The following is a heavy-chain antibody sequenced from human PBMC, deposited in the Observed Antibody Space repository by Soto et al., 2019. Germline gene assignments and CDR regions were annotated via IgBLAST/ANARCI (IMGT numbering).Heavy chain of an antibody. CDR1: GGSISSGGYY. CDR2: IYYSGST. D-gene: IGHD4-17*01. Sequence: QVQLQESGPGLVKPSQTLSLTCTVSGGSISSGGYYWSWIRQHPGKGLEWIGYIYYSGSTYYNPSLKSRVTTSVDTSKNQVSLKLSSVTAADTAVYYCARALYGDYPPPIDYWGQGTLVTVSS. V-gene: IGHV4-31*03. J-gene: IGHJ4*02. CDR3: ARALYGDYPPPIDY.